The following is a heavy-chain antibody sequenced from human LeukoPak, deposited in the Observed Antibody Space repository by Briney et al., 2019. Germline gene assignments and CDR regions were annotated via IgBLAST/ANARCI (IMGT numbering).Heavy chain of an antibody. CDR2: IYHSGST. CDR1: GYSISSGYY. J-gene: IGHJ4*02. CDR3: ARDSSPLRFFL. V-gene: IGHV4-38-2*02. D-gene: IGHD3-3*01. Sequence: SETLSLTCAVSGYSISSGYYWGWIRQPPGKDLEWIGTIYHSGSTYYNPSLKSRVTVSVDISKNQFSLNLSSVTAADTAVYYCARDSSPLRFFLWGQGTLVTVSS.